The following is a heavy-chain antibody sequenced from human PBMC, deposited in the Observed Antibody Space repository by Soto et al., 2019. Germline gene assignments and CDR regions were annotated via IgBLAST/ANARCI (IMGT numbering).Heavy chain of an antibody. V-gene: IGHV3-30*04. CDR3: ARDGEDVLRNIPGDAFDI. CDR2: ISYDGGNK. CDR1: GFTFSNYA. Sequence: QVQLVESGGGVVQPGRSLRLSCAASGFTFSNYAMHWVRQAPGKGLEWVAVISYDGGNKYYADSVKGRFTISRDNSKNTLYLQLNSLRAEDTAVYYCARDGEDVLRNIPGDAFDIWGQGTMVTVSS. D-gene: IGHD3-3*01. J-gene: IGHJ3*02.